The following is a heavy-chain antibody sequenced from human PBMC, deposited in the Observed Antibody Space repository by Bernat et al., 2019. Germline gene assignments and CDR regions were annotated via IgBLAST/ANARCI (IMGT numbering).Heavy chain of an antibody. J-gene: IGHJ4*02. CDR1: GFIFSNYA. D-gene: IGHD4-17*01. CDR3: AKDGSLVAGDYDYFDY. Sequence: EVQLVESGGGLVQPGGSLRVSCATSGFIFSNYAMSWVRQAPGKGLEWVSAISGSGGSTYYADSVKGRFTISRDNSKNTLFLQMNSLRDEDTAVYYCAKDGSLVAGDYDYFDYWGQGTLVTVSS. CDR2: ISGSGGST. V-gene: IGHV3-23*04.